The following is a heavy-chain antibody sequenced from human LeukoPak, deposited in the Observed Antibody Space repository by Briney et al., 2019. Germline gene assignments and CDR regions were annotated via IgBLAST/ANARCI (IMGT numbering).Heavy chain of an antibody. V-gene: IGHV4-59*01. CDR3: AREVLGVDSDWYFDL. J-gene: IGHJ2*01. CDR1: GGSISSYY. Sequence: SETLSLTCTVSGGSISSYYWSWIRQPPGKGLEWIGYIYYSGSTNYNPSLKSRVTISVDTSKNQFSLKLSSMTAADTAVYYCAREVLGVDSDWYFDLWGRGTLVTVSS. CDR2: IYYSGST. D-gene: IGHD2-8*02.